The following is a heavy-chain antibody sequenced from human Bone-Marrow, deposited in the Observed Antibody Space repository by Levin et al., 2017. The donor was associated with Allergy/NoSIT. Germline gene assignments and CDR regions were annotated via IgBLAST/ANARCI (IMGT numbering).Heavy chain of an antibody. D-gene: IGHD3-10*01. CDR1: GYSFTNYE. CDR2: INPKLGTT. V-gene: IGHV1-8*01. CDR3: ARAGGSGPIGHYYGLDV. Sequence: ASVKVSCKASGYSFTNYEINWVRQVPGQGPEWLGWINPKLGTTGYAQNLQVRVSMTSNFSINTAYLELSSLRFDDTALYYCARAGGSGPIGHYYGLDVWGQGTTVAVSS. J-gene: IGHJ6*02.